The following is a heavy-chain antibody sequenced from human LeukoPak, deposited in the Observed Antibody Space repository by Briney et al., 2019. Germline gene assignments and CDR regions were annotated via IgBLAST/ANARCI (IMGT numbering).Heavy chain of an antibody. J-gene: IGHJ2*01. CDR2: IIPIFGTA. CDR1: GYTFTSYG. CDR3: ARAQDGYNYVFDL. V-gene: IGHV1-69*13. Sequence: GASVKVSCKASGYTFTSYGISWVRQAPGQGLEWMGGIIPIFGTANYAQKFQGRVTITADESTSTAYMELSSLRSEDTAVYYCARAQDGYNYVFDLWGRGTLVTVSS. D-gene: IGHD5-24*01.